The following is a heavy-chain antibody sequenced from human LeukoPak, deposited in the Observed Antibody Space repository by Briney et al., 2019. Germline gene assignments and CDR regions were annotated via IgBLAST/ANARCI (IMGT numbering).Heavy chain of an antibody. Sequence: RTGGSLRLSCAASGFTFSSYAMSWVRQAPGKGLEWVSAISGSGGSTYYADSVKGRFTISRDNSKNTLYLQMNSLRAEDTAVYYCAKAQGFLDCSGGSCYMDYWGQGTLVTVSS. D-gene: IGHD2-15*01. J-gene: IGHJ4*02. V-gene: IGHV3-23*01. CDR1: GFTFSSYA. CDR2: ISGSGGST. CDR3: AKAQGFLDCSGGSCYMDY.